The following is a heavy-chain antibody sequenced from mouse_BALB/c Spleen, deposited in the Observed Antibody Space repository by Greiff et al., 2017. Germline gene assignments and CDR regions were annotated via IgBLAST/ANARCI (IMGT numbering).Heavy chain of an antibody. CDR2: IRNKANGYTT. D-gene: IGHD4-1*01. CDR3: ARDGGPWDYFDD. V-gene: IGHV7-3*02. CDR1: GFTFTDYY. J-gene: IGHJ2*01. Sequence: EVKLVESGGGLVQPGGSLRLSCATSGFTFTDYYMSWVRQPPGKALEWLGFIRNKANGYTTEYSASVKGRFTISRDNSQSILYLQMNTLRAEDSATYYCARDGGPWDYFDDWGQGTTLTVSS.